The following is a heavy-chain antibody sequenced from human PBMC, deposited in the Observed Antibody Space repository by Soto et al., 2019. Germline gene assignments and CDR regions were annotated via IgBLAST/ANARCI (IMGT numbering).Heavy chain of an antibody. J-gene: IGHJ4*02. D-gene: IGHD3-9*01. Sequence: SETLSLTCTVSGGSISSSSYYWGWIRQPPGKGLEWIGSIYYSGSTYYNPSLKSRVTISVDTSKNQFSLKLSSVTAADTAVYYCARLYAGLDILSGYYLDYWGQGTLVTVSS. V-gene: IGHV4-39*01. CDR1: GGSISSSSYY. CDR2: IYYSGST. CDR3: ARLYAGLDILSGYYLDY.